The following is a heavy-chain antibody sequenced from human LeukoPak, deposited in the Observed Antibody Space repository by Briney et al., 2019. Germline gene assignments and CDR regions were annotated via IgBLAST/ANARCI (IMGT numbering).Heavy chain of an antibody. CDR2: IYWDGDK. Sequence: ESGPTLVKPTQTLTLTCTFSGFSLSTSGVGVGWIRQPPGKALEWLAFIYWDGDKRYSPSLKRRLTITKDTSKNQVVLTMTNMDPVDTATYYCAHRGGSSGWSYFDYWGQGTLVSVSS. CDR3: AHRGGSSGWSYFDY. D-gene: IGHD6-19*01. CDR1: GFSLSTSGVG. J-gene: IGHJ4*02. V-gene: IGHV2-5*02.